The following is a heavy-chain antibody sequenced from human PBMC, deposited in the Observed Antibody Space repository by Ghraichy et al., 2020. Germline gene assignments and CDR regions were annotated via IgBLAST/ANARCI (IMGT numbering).Heavy chain of an antibody. J-gene: IGHJ4*02. Sequence: GGSLRLSCAASGFNFSSYAMDWVRQAPGKGLEWLSYITSSGTTISYADSVKGRFTISRDNAKNSLYLQMRSLRDEDTAVYYCAREGGNYCSCGSGSRDFDYWGQGTHGTVAS. D-gene: IGHD2-15*01. CDR3: AREGGNYCSCGSGSRDFDY. CDR2: ITSSGTTI. CDR1: GFNFSSYA. V-gene: IGHV3-48*02.